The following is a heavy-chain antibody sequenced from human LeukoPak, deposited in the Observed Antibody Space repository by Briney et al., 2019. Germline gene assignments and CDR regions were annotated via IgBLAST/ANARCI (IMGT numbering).Heavy chain of an antibody. CDR1: GGSISSSSYY. V-gene: IGHV4-39*01. D-gene: IGHD3-22*01. CDR2: IYYSGST. Sequence: SETLSLTCTVSGGSISSSSYYWGWIRQPPGKGLEWIGSIYYSGSTYYNPSLKSRVTISVDTSKNQFSLKLSSVTAADTAVYYCAGYYVSSGCPDYWGQGTLVTVSS. J-gene: IGHJ4*02. CDR3: AGYYVSSGCPDY.